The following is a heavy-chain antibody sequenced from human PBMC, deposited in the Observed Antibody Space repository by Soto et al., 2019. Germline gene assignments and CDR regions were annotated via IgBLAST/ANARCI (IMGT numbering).Heavy chain of an antibody. V-gene: IGHV3-23*01. J-gene: IGHJ4*01. D-gene: IGHD3-10*01. CDR2: IGSSGATT. Sequence: GGSLRLSCVASGFTFISYAMRWVRQAPRKGLEWVSAIGSSGATTYYADSVKGRFTISRDNSKNTVYLQMNSLRAEDTAVYYCAKAFGTYYFDYWGQGTVVTVSS. CDR3: AKAFGTYYFDY. CDR1: GFTFISYA.